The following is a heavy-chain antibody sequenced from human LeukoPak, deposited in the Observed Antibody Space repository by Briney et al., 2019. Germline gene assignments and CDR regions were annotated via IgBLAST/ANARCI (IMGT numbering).Heavy chain of an antibody. Sequence: GGSLRLPCAASGFTFRTSGMNWVRQAPGKGLEWVSYISSSGTTISYAQSVKGRFTITRDNAQNSLTLHMNTLRADDTAVYYCARGQLLLWFGEYHDAFDIWGQGALVTVSS. CDR2: ISSSGTTI. CDR1: GFTFRTSG. V-gene: IGHV3-48*01. CDR3: ARGQLLLWFGEYHDAFDI. D-gene: IGHD3-10*01. J-gene: IGHJ3*02.